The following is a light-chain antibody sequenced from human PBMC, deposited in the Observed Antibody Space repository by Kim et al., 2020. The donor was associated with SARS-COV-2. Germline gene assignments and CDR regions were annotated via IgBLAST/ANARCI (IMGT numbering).Light chain of an antibody. CDR3: NSRDSSGNHWG. CDR2: GKN. V-gene: IGLV3-19*01. Sequence: SSELTQDPAVSVALGQTVRITCQGDSLRSYYASWYQQKPGQAPVLVIYGKNNRPSGIPDRSSGSSSGNTASLIITGAQAEDEADYYCNSRDSSGNHWGFG. CDR1: SLRSYY. J-gene: IGLJ3*02.